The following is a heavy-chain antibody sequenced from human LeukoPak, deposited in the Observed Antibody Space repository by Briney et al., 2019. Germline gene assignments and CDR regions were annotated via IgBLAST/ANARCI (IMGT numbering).Heavy chain of an antibody. V-gene: IGHV4-38-2*02. Sequence: SETLSLTCTVSGYSISSGYYWGWIRQPPGKGLEWIGSIYHSGSTYYNPSLKSRVTISVDTSKNQFSLKLSSVTAADTAVYYCARRVLRYCSGGSCYRLPYFDYWGQGTLVTVSS. D-gene: IGHD2-15*01. CDR2: IYHSGST. CDR1: GYSISSGYY. CDR3: ARRVLRYCSGGSCYRLPYFDY. J-gene: IGHJ4*02.